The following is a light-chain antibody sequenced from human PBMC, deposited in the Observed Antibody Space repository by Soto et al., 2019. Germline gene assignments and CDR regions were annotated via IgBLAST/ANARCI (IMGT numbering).Light chain of an antibody. CDR2: GAS. V-gene: IGKV3-20*01. CDR3: QQFGSSPRT. J-gene: IGKJ1*01. CDR1: QSVSSSY. Sequence: IVLTQSPGTLSLSPGERATLSCRASQSVSSSYLAWYQQKPGQAPRLLIYGASSRATGIPDRFSGSGSGTDFSLTSSRVEPEDFAVYYCQQFGSSPRTFGQGTKVEIK.